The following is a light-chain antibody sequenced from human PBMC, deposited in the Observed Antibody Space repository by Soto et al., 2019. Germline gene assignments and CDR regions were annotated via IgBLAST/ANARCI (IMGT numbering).Light chain of an antibody. CDR2: DAS. CDR3: QLPSNLLRT. V-gene: IGKV3-11*01. CDR1: QSVSSY. Sequence: VLKMSRGALSLSRGERATLSCRASQSVSSYLAWYQQKPGQAPRLLIYDASNRATGIPDRFSGSGSGTDLTLTISSLEPEDLAVYYSQLPSNLLRTXGEGTKVDI. J-gene: IGKJ1*01.